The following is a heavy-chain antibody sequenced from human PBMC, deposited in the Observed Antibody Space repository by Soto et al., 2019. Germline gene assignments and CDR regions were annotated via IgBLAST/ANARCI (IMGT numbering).Heavy chain of an antibody. CDR2: ISAHNGNT. CDR3: ARGRYGDY. D-gene: IGHD1-1*01. Sequence: QVHLVQSGAEVKKPGASVKVSCKASGYTFTSYGITWVRQAPGQGLEGMGWISAHNGNTDYAQKLQGRVIVTRDTSTRTAYMELRSLRSDDTAVDYCARGRYGDYWGQGALVTVSS. CDR1: GYTFTSYG. V-gene: IGHV1-18*01. J-gene: IGHJ4*02.